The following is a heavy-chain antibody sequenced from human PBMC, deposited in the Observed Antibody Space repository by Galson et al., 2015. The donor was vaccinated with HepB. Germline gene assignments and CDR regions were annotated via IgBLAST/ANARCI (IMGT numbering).Heavy chain of an antibody. CDR1: GDSISNDRW. D-gene: IGHD3-10*01. Sequence: TLSLTCAVSGDSISNDRWWSWVRQPPGEGLEWIGEAYHSGGTNYRPSLKSRVTISVDKSKNQFSLKLTSVTAADTAVYYCARGYLGSGRADNWGQGILVTV. CDR2: AYHSGGT. CDR3: ARGYLGSGRADN. J-gene: IGHJ4*02. V-gene: IGHV4-4*02.